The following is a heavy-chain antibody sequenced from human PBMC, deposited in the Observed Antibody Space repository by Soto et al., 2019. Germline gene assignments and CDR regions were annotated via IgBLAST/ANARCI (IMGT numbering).Heavy chain of an antibody. D-gene: IGHD5-12*01. CDR2: VFYSGST. V-gene: IGHV4-39*01. CDR1: GGSISSSSYY. CDR3: ASSQRGSYFDY. Sequence: SETLSLTCTVSGGSISSSSYYWGWIRQPPGKGLEWIGNVFYSGSTYYNPSLKSRVTMSVDTSKNQFSLKLSSVTAADTAVYYCASSQRGSYFDYWVPETLLVTVSS. J-gene: IGHJ4*03.